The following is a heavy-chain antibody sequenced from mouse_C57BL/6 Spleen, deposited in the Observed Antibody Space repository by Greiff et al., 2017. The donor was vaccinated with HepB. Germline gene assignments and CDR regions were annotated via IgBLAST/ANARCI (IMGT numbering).Heavy chain of an antibody. D-gene: IGHD1-1*01. CDR1: GFTFSSYA. Sequence: EVMLVESGGGLVKPGGSLKLSCAASGFTFSSYAMSWVRQTPEKRLEWVATISDGGSYTYYPDNVKGRFTISRDNAKNNLYLQMSHLKSEDTAMYYCARDGDYDGSSWDYWGQGTTLTVSS. J-gene: IGHJ2*01. CDR2: ISDGGSYT. V-gene: IGHV5-4*01. CDR3: ARDGDYDGSSWDY.